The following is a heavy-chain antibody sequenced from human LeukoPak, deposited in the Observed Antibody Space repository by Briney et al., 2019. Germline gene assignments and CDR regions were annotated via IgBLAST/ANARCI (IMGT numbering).Heavy chain of an antibody. D-gene: IGHD6-19*01. V-gene: IGHV4-31*03. J-gene: IGHJ4*02. Sequence: RSSETLSLTCTVSGGSISSGDYYWTWIRQHPGKGLEWIGYIHYGGSTYYNPSLKSRLTISVDTSKNQFSLKVSSVTAADTAVYYCARAKYNSGWYLDYWGQGTLATVSS. CDR3: ARAKYNSGWYLDY. CDR1: GGSISSGDYY. CDR2: IHYGGST.